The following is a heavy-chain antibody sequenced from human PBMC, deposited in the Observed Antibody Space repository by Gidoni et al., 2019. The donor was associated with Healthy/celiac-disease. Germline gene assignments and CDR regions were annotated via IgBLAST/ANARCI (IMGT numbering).Heavy chain of an antibody. CDR3: ARVRDCGGDCYRDY. J-gene: IGHJ4*02. Sequence: QVQLQESGSGLVKPSQTLSLTCTVSGGSISSGSYYCSWIRQPDGKGLEWIGRFYTIGSTNYHPSLKIRVAISVDTSKNQFSLKLSSVTAADTAVYYCARVRDCGGDCYRDYWGQGTLVTVSS. CDR1: GGSISSGSYY. D-gene: IGHD2-21*02. V-gene: IGHV4-61*02. CDR2: FYTIGST.